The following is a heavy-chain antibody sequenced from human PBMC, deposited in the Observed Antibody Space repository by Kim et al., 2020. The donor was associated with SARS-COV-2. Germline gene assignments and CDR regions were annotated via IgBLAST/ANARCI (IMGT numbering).Heavy chain of an antibody. J-gene: IGHJ6*03. Sequence: ASVKVSCKASGYTFTGYYMHWVRQAPGQGLEWMGRINPNSGGTNYAQKFQGRVTMTRDTSISTAYMELSRLRSDDTAVYYCAGESRGGLFYYYYMDVWGKGTTVTVSS. CDR1: GYTFTGYY. V-gene: IGHV1-2*06. D-gene: IGHD5-12*01. CDR2: INPNSGGT. CDR3: AGESRGGLFYYYYMDV.